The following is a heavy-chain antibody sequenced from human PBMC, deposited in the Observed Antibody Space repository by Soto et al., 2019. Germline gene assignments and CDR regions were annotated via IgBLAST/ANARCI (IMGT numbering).Heavy chain of an antibody. V-gene: IGHV2-5*02. CDR2: IYWDDDK. CDR1: GFSLSTSGVG. CDR3: ALQRYCSGGSCYGVPEYFQH. D-gene: IGHD2-15*01. J-gene: IGHJ1*01. Sequence: QITLKESGPTLVKLTQTLTLTCTFSGFSLSTSGVGVGWIRQPPGKALEWLALIYWDDDKRYSPSLKSRLTITKDTSKNQVVLTMTNMDPVDTATYYCALQRYCSGGSCYGVPEYFQHWGQGTLVTVSS.